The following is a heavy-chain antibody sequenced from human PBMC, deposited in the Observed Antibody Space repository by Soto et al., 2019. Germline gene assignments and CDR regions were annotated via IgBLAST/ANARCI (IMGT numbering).Heavy chain of an antibody. Sequence: GESLKISCKGSGYSFTSYWIGWVRQMPGKGLEWMGIIYPGDSDTRYSPSFQGQVTISADKSISTAYLQWSSLKASDTAMYYCARLQATGGPRYYMDVWGKGTTVTVS. CDR2: IYPGDSDT. CDR3: ARLQATGGPRYYMDV. V-gene: IGHV5-51*01. D-gene: IGHD1-26*01. CDR1: GYSFTSYW. J-gene: IGHJ6*03.